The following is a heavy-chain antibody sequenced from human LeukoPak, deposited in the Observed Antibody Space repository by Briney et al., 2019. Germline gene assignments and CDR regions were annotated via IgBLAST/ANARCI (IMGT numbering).Heavy chain of an antibody. CDR2: INPSGGST. CDR3: ADSIAVAGPLDY. CDR1: GYTFTSYY. Sequence: EASVKVSCKASGYTFTSYYMHWVRQAPGQGLEWMGIINPSGGSTSYAQKFQGRVTMTRDTSTSTVYMELSSLRSEDTAVYYCADSIAVAGPLDYWGQGTLVTVSS. D-gene: IGHD6-19*01. J-gene: IGHJ4*02. V-gene: IGHV1-46*01.